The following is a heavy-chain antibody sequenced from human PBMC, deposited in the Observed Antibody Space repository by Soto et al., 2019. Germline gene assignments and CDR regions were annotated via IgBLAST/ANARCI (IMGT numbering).Heavy chain of an antibody. Sequence: GGSLRLSCAASGFTFDDYAMHWVRQAPGKGLEWVSGISWNSGSIGYADSVKGRFTISRDNAKNSLYLQMNSLRAEDTALYYCAKSCSGYSSRSYGWPACDWGQGTLVTVSS. V-gene: IGHV3-9*01. D-gene: IGHD6-13*01. CDR1: GFTFDDYA. CDR2: ISWNSGSI. J-gene: IGHJ4*02. CDR3: AKSCSGYSSRSYGWPACD.